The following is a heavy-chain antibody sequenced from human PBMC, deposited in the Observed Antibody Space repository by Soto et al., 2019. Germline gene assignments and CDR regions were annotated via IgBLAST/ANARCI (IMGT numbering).Heavy chain of an antibody. CDR1: GYTFSSYY. CDR3: ARGYLYYDILSGSDAFDI. D-gene: IGHD3-9*01. J-gene: IGHJ3*02. CDR2: INPNGGST. Sequence: ASVKVSCKASGYTFSSYYIHWVRQAPGQGLEWIGIINPNGGSTNYAQNFKGRLTVTRDTSTATAYMDLSALTSDDTAMYYCARGYLYYDILSGSDAFDIWGQGTMVTVSS. V-gene: IGHV1-46*01.